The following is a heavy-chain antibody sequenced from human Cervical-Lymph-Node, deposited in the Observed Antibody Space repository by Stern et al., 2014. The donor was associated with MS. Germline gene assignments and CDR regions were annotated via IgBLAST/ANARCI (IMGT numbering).Heavy chain of an antibody. CDR2: VSYIVSP. D-gene: IGHD1-26*01. CDR1: GGSIRDYY. V-gene: IGHV4-59*12. J-gene: IGHJ3*02. Sequence: QVQLKEAGPGLVKPSETLSLTCIVSGGSIRDYYWSWIRQPPGKGLEWLGYVSYIVSPNSNPPLMSRGTISVDSPQNQFSLRLISLTAADTAVYYCARKLNRGSYYDVFDIWGQGTMVTVSS. CDR3: ARKLNRGSYYDVFDI.